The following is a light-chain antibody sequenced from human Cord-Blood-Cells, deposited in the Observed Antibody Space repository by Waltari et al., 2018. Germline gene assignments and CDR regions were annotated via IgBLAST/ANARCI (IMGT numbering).Light chain of an antibody. CDR1: SSDVGGSNY. J-gene: IGLJ1*01. CDR3: CSDAGSYV. V-gene: IGLV2-11*01. Sequence: QSAQTPPRPVSGSPGQSVTISCTGTSSDVGGSNYVPWYHRHPGKAPKLMIYDVSKRPSGVPDRFSGSKAGNAASRTISGLQAEDEADYYCCSDAGSYVFGTGTKVTVL. CDR2: DVS.